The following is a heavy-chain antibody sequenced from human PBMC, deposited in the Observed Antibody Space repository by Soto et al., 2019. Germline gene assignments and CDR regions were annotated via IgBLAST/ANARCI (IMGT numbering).Heavy chain of an antibody. CDR2: IDNSGGT. Sequence: SETLSLTCSVSSVSISNYKWSWIRQTPGKGLEWIGYIDNSGGTSYNPSLRSRVTMSVGTSPKQFSLRPTSVTAADTAVYYCAGLNFDILPAYYAFDIWGQGTMVTVS. D-gene: IGHD3-9*01. CDR1: SVSISNYK. CDR3: AGLNFDILPAYYAFDI. V-gene: IGHV4-59*08. J-gene: IGHJ3*02.